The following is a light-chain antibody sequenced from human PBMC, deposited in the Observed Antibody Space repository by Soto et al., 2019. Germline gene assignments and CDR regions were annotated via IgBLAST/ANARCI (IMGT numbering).Light chain of an antibody. J-gene: IGKJ1*01. CDR1: QSVSSSY. CDR3: QQYGSSPRT. Sequence: EIVLTQAPGSLSWSPGERATLSGRVSQSVSSSYLTWYQQKPGQAPRLLIYGSSSRATGIPDRFSGSGSGTDFTLTISRLEPEDFAVYYCQQYGSSPRTFGQGTKVDIK. V-gene: IGKV3-20*01. CDR2: GSS.